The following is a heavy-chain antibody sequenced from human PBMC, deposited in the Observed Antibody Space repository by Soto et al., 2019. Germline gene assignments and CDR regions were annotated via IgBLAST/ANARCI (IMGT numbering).Heavy chain of an antibody. Sequence: GGSLRLSCAASGFTFGDYEMNWVRQAPGKGLEWIAHISFSGSTIYYADSVKGRFSISRDNSNNFLYLQLSGLRADDSAVYYCTRGAGFFYGVDVWGLGNTVTVSS. J-gene: IGHJ6*02. CDR3: TRGAGFFYGVDV. V-gene: IGHV3-48*03. CDR1: GFTFGDYE. D-gene: IGHD3-10*01. CDR2: ISFSGSTI.